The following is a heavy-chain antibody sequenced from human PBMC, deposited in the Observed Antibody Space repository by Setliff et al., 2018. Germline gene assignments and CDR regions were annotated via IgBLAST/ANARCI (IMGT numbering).Heavy chain of an antibody. CDR2: VFYNGAA. CDR1: GDSISDAS. V-gene: IGHV4-59*01. Sequence: SETLSLTCTVSGDSISDASIMAWIRQPPGKGLEFIGYVFYNGAAKYDPSLKSRVTMSVDTSKTQFSLKLNSMTTADTAVYYCARGGTYRYFDYWGQGALVTVYS. J-gene: IGHJ4*02. CDR3: ARGGTYRYFDY.